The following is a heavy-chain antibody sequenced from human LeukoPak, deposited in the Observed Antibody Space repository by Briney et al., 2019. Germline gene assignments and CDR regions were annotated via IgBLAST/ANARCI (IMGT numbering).Heavy chain of an antibody. CDR1: GFTFSSYW. V-gene: IGHV3-7*01. CDR3: ARDPEDYYYYMDV. Sequence: GGSLRLSCAASGFTFSSYWMSWVRQAPGKGLEWVANIKQDGSEKYYADSVKGRFSISRDNSKNTLFLQMNNLRGEDTALYYCARDPEDYYYYMDVWGNGTPVTVSS. CDR2: IKQDGSEK. J-gene: IGHJ6*03.